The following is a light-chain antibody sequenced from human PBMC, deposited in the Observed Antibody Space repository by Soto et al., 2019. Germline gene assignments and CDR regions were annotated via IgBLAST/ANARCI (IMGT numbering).Light chain of an antibody. CDR2: NSS. J-gene: IGKJ3*01. Sequence: EIVLTQLPGTLSLSPGERATLSCRASQTVSNNYLAWYQQKPGQAPRLLIYNSSNRATGIPDRFSGSGSGTGFTLTISRLEPEDSAVYYCQQYGSSPFTFGPGTKVDL. CDR1: QTVSNNY. CDR3: QQYGSSPFT. V-gene: IGKV3-20*01.